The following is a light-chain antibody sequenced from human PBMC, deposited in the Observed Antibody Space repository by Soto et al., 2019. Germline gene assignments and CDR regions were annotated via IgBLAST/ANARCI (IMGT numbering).Light chain of an antibody. CDR3: QQYNSYWT. J-gene: IGKJ1*01. Sequence: DMELSQSRGTLSAGVGESGTITCRASQSISSWLAWHQQKPGKAPNPRIYKASSLEGGVPPRFSGSGSGTEFTLTLSSKQPYDLAPYYCQQYNSYWTFGQGTKVDIK. CDR1: QSISSW. CDR2: KAS. V-gene: IGKV1-5*03.